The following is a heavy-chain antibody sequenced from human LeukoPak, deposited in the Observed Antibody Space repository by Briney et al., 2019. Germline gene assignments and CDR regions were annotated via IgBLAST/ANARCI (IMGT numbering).Heavy chain of an antibody. D-gene: IGHD1-1*01. CDR1: GGSFSGYY. CDR2: INHSGST. J-gene: IGHJ4*02. V-gene: IGHV4-34*01. CDR3: ARGRYRFDY. Sequence: SETLSLTCAVYGGSFSGYYWSWIRQPPGKGLEWIGEINHSGSTNYNPSLKSRVTISVDTSKNQFSLKLSSVTAADTAVYYCARGRYRFDYWGQGTLVTVSS.